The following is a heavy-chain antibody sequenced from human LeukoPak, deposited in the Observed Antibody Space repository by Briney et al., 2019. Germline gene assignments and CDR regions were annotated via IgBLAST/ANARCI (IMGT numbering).Heavy chain of an antibody. V-gene: IGHV4-59*01. Sequence: SETLSLTCTVSGGSIRSYYWSWIRQPPGKGLEWIGYIYYSGSTNYNPSLKSRVTISLDTSKNQFSLKLSSVTAADTAVYYCARNDYGDYSGVGYFDYWGQGTLVTVSS. CDR3: ARNDYGDYSGVGYFDY. CDR1: GGSIRSYY. CDR2: IYYSGST. J-gene: IGHJ4*02. D-gene: IGHD4-17*01.